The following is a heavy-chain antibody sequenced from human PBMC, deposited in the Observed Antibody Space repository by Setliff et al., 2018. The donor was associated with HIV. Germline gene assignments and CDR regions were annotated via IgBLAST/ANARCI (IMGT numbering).Heavy chain of an antibody. V-gene: IGHV1-18*04. CDR3: ARSGGGWYHYFGH. Sequence: ASVKVSCKASGYILNLYDISWVRQAPGQGPEWMGWISTDSGKTEYAKNFQDRITMTIDKSTRTAYMELRSLRSDDTAVYYCARSGGGWYHYFGHWGQGTLVTVSS. CDR2: ISTDSGKT. CDR1: GYILNLYD. J-gene: IGHJ4*02. D-gene: IGHD6-19*01.